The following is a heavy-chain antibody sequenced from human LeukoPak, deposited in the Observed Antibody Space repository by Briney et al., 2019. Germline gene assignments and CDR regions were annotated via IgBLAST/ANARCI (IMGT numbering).Heavy chain of an antibody. D-gene: IGHD3-16*01. J-gene: IGHJ6*02. CDR2: IYYSGST. CDR1: GGSISSYY. CDR3: ARQEVFGAYYYGMDV. Sequence: SETLSLTCTVSGGSISSYYWSWTRQPPGKGLEWTGYIYYSGSTNYNPSLKSRVTISVDTSKNQFSLKLSSVTAADTVVYYCARQEVFGAYYYGMDVWGQGTTVTVSS. V-gene: IGHV4-59*08.